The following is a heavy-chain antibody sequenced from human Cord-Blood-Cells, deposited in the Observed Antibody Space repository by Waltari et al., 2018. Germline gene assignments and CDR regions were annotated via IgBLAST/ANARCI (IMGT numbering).Heavy chain of an antibody. J-gene: IGHJ4*02. D-gene: IGHD1-26*01. CDR1: GYSFTSYW. CDR2: IYPGDSDT. CDR3: ARHAMSYSGSYYALDY. Sequence: EVQLVQSGAEVNKPGESLKISCKGSGYSFTSYWIGWVRPMPGKGLEWMGIIYPGDSDTRYSPSFQGQVTISADKSISTAYLQWSSLKASDTAMYYCARHAMSYSGSYYALDYWGQGTLVTVSS. V-gene: IGHV5-51*01.